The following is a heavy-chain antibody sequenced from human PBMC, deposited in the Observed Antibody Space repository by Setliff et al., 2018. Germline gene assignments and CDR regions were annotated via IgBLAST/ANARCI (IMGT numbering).Heavy chain of an antibody. J-gene: IGHJ4*02. CDR3: ARINFYVSSGYYYAPDY. D-gene: IGHD3-22*01. Sequence: ASVKVSCKSSGYIFSDYGITWVRQAPGQGLEWMGWANNNNFNTNYAQKFQGRVTMTIDTSTDTVYMELRSLKSDDTAPYYCARINFYVSSGYYYAPDYWGQGTLVTVSS. V-gene: IGHV1-18*01. CDR2: ANNNNFNT. CDR1: GYIFSDYG.